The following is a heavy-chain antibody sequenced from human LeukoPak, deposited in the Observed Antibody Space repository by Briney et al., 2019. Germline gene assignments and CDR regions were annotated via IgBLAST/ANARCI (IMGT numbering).Heavy chain of an antibody. Sequence: SETLSLTCAVYGGSFSGYYWSWIRQPPGKGLEWIGEINHSGSTNYNPSLKSRVTISVDTSKNQFSLKLSSVTAADTAVYYCARGQLLPYYYYGMAVWGQGTTVTVSS. V-gene: IGHV4-34*01. CDR3: ARGQLLPYYYYGMAV. J-gene: IGHJ6*02. CDR2: INHSGST. D-gene: IGHD2-2*01. CDR1: GGSFSGYY.